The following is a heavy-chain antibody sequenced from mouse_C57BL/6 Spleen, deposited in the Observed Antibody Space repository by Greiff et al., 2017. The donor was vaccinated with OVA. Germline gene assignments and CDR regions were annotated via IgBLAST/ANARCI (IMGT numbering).Heavy chain of an antibody. CDR3: ASTAQAIFAY. CDR2: IDPSDSYT. J-gene: IGHJ3*01. Sequence: QVQLQQPGAELVKPGASVKLSCKASGYTFTSYWMQWVKQRPGQGLEWIGEIDPSDSYTNYNQKFKGKATLTVDTSSSTAYMQLSSLTSEDSAVYYCASTAQAIFAYWGQGTMLTVSA. V-gene: IGHV1-50*01. D-gene: IGHD3-2*02. CDR1: GYTFTSYW.